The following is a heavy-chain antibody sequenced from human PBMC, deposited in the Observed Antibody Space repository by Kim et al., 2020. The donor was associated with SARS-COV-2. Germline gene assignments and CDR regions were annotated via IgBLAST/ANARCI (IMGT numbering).Heavy chain of an antibody. D-gene: IGHD3-16*01. Sequence: GGSLRLSCAASGFTFSSYAMSWVRQAPGKGLEWVSVIYSGGSSTYYADSVKGRFTISRDNSKNTLYLQMNSLRAEDTAVYYCAKGGGYDAWGQGTLVTVSS. V-gene: IGHV3-23*03. J-gene: IGHJ5*02. CDR3: AKGGGYDA. CDR2: IYSGGSST. CDR1: GFTFSSYA.